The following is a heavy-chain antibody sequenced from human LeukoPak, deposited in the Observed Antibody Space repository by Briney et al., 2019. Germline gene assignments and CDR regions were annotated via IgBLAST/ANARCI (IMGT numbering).Heavy chain of an antibody. D-gene: IGHD6-19*01. CDR2: ISGSGDRT. J-gene: IGHJ4*02. V-gene: IGHV3-23*01. CDR3: AKDHGVAVAGMYY. CDR1: GFTYSSFT. Sequence: GGSLRLFCGASGFTYSSFTMIWVRRAIGKGLEGVSSISGSGDRTYYADSVKGRFTISRDNSRNTLYLQMNSGRAEDTAVYFCAKDHGVAVAGMYYWGQGTLVTVSS.